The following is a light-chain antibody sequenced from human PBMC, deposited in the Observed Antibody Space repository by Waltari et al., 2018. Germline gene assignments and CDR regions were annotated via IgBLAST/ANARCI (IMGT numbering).Light chain of an antibody. CDR1: QDIRNW. V-gene: IGKV1-12*01. J-gene: IGKJ3*01. CDR2: ATS. Sequence: DIQMTQSPSSVSASVGDRVTITCRASQDIRNWLACYQQKPGKSPNLLIYATSSLQTGVTSRFTGSEAGTEFTLTIISLQPEAFATHYCQQANSFPITFGPGTIVDIK. CDR3: QQANSFPIT.